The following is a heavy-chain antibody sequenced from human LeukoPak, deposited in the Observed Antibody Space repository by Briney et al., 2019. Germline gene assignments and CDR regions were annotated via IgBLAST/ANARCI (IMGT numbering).Heavy chain of an antibody. Sequence: GGSRRLSCAASGFTFNSYWMSWVHQAPGKGLEWVANIKQDGSEKYYVDSVKGRFTISRDNAKNSLYLQMNSLRAEDTAVYYCASVREWQLQNAPFDYWGQGTLVTVSS. V-gene: IGHV3-7*01. J-gene: IGHJ4*02. CDR3: ASVREWQLQNAPFDY. CDR2: IKQDGSEK. CDR1: GFTFNSYW. D-gene: IGHD1-26*01.